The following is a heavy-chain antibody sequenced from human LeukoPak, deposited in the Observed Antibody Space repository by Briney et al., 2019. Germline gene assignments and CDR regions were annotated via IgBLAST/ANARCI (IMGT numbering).Heavy chain of an antibody. CDR2: IISKTSGGTT. J-gene: IGHJ4*02. D-gene: IGHD5-18*01. CDR1: GLTFANAW. V-gene: IGHV3-15*01. CDR3: TTYRYNYGSTGYSYFDF. Sequence: PGGSLRLSCAASGLTFANAWMSWVRQAPGKGLEWVARIISKTSGGTTDYAAPVKGRFTISRDDSKTTLYLQMNSLKTEDTAVYYCTTYRYNYGSTGYSYFDFWGQGTLVTVSS.